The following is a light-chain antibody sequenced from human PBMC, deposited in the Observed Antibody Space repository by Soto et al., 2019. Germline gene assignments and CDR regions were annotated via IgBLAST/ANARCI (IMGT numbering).Light chain of an antibody. CDR3: QHYVERSPIT. CDR2: DAS. Sequence: IVLTQSPATLSLSPGERATLSCRASQRVSSYLAWYLQRPGQAPRLLIYDASSRATGIPARFSGSGFGTDFTLTIASLEPGDFALYYCQHYVERSPITFGQGTRLEIK. V-gene: IGKV3-11*01. CDR1: QRVSSY. J-gene: IGKJ5*01.